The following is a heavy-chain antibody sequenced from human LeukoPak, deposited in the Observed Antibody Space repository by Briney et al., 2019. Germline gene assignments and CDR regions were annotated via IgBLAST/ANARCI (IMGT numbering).Heavy chain of an antibody. J-gene: IGHJ3*02. Sequence: PSETLSLTCTVSGGSISSYYWSWIRQPAGKGLEWIGRIYTSGSTNYNPSLKSRVTMSVDTSKNQFSLKVSSVTAADTAVYYCARDRCGDDCYSTSRRNAFDIWGQGTMVTVSS. CDR1: GGSISSYY. V-gene: IGHV4-4*07. CDR3: ARDRCGDDCYSTSRRNAFDI. CDR2: IYTSGST. D-gene: IGHD2-21*02.